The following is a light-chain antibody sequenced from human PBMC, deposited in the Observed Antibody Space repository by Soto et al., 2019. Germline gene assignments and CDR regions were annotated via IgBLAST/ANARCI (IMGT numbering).Light chain of an antibody. V-gene: IGLV2-14*01. Sequence: QSALTQPASVSGSPGQSITISCTGTTSDIGGYNYVSWYQHHPGKAPKLIIYDVTRRPSGVSPRFSGSKSGNTASLTISGLQAEDEADYYCNSYTTSSTYVFGTGTKVTV. CDR2: DVT. J-gene: IGLJ1*01. CDR1: TSDIGGYNY. CDR3: NSYTTSSTYV.